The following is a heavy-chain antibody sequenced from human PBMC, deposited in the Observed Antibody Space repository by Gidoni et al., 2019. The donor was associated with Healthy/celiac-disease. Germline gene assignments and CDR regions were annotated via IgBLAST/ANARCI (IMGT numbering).Heavy chain of an antibody. CDR1: GFTFSSYA. V-gene: IGHV3-23*01. D-gene: IGHD3-22*01. Sequence: EVQLLESGGGLVQPGGSLRLSCAASGFTFSSYAMLWVRQAPGKGLAWVSAISGSGGSTYYADSVKGRFTISRDNSKNTLYLQMNSLRAEDTAVYYCAKDTYVTMIVVGPGAGPYNWFDPWGQGTLVTVSS. CDR2: ISGSGGST. J-gene: IGHJ5*02. CDR3: AKDTYVTMIVVGPGAGPYNWFDP.